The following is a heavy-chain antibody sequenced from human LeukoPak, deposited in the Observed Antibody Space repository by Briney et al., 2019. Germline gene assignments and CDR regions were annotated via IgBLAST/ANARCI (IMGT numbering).Heavy chain of an antibody. CDR3: ASNGVIGYFDWSY. V-gene: IGHV1-3*01. CDR2: INAGNGNT. Sequence: ASVKVSCKASGYTFTSYDINWVRQATGQRLEWMGWINAGNGNTKYSQKFQGRVTITRDTSASTAYMELSSLRSEDTAVYYCASNGVIGYFDWSYWGQGTLVTVSS. D-gene: IGHD3-9*01. J-gene: IGHJ4*02. CDR1: GYTFTSYD.